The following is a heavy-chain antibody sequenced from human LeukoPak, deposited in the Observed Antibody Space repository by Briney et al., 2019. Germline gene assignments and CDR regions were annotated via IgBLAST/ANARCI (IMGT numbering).Heavy chain of an antibody. Sequence: SQTLSLTCAVSGGSISSGGYSWSWIRQPPGKGLEWIGYIYYSGSTDSNPSPKSRVTISVDTSKNQFSLKLRSVTAADTAVYYCARRPRNDILTGTPFDYWGQGILVTVSS. CDR2: IYYSGST. D-gene: IGHD3-9*01. V-gene: IGHV4-30-4*07. J-gene: IGHJ4*02. CDR3: ARRPRNDILTGTPFDY. CDR1: GGSISSGGYS.